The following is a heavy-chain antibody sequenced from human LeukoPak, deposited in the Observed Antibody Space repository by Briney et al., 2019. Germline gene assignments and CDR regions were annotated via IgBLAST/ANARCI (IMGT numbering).Heavy chain of an antibody. CDR3: ARGVTAKGFDY. J-gene: IGHJ4*02. CDR1: GYTFTGYY. CDR2: IDPDTGGT. V-gene: IGHV1-2*02. Sequence: GASVKVSCRASGYTFTGYYMHWVRQAPGQGLEWVGWIDPDTGGTHYAQKFQGRVTMTRDTSISTAYMELSGLRSDDTAVYYCARGVTAKGFDYWGQGTLVTVSS.